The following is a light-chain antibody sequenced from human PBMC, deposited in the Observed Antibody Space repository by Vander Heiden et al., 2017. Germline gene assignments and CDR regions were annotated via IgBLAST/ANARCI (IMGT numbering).Light chain of an antibody. Sequence: DIVMIQLPDSLPVSLGERATINSKSSQSVLFSSNNKNYLHWHQQKPAQPPKLLIFWASTRESGGPDPLSSGRCGGEDTLTIISLQDEDEAVSYCRQYYNTPPWTFGQGTKVEIK. J-gene: IGKJ1*01. V-gene: IGKV4-1*01. CDR2: WAS. CDR1: QSVLFSSNNKNY. CDR3: RQYYNTPPWT.